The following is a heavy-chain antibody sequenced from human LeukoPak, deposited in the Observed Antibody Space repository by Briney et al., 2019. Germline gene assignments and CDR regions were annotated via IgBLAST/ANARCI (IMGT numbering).Heavy chain of an antibody. J-gene: IGHJ4*02. CDR1: GFTFSDHY. D-gene: IGHD2/OR15-2a*01. V-gene: IGHV3-72*01. CDR2: SRNKANSYTT. Sequence: GGSLRLSCAASGFTFSDHYMDWVRQAPGKGLEWVGRSRNKANSYTTEYAASVKGRFTISRDDSKNSVYLQMNSLKSEGTAMYYCARLRYTTVWYEDYWGQGTLVTVSS. CDR3: ARLRYTTVWYEDY.